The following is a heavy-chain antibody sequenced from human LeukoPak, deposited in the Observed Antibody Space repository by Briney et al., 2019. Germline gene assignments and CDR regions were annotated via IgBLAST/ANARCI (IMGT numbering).Heavy chain of an antibody. V-gene: IGHV3-21*01. D-gene: IGHD6-25*01. CDR3: AREADEAFDI. J-gene: IGHJ3*02. Sequence: SGGSLRLPRAASAFTFSTHSMNWVLPAPGKGLECVSSISSCSSYIYHADSVKGRFTISRDNAKNSLYLQMNGLRAEDTAVYYCAREADEAFDIWGQGTMVTVSS. CDR1: AFTFSTHS. CDR2: ISSCSSYI.